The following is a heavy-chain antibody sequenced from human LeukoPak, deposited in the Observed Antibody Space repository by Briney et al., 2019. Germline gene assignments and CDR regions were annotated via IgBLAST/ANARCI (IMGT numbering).Heavy chain of an antibody. V-gene: IGHV3-11*01. CDR1: GFTFSDYY. Sequence: RPGGSLRLSCTASGFTFSDYYMNWVRQAPGKGPEWISYIRNSGSATYYADSVEGRFTISRDNAKNSLYLQMNSLRPEDTAMYYCTRGAEVSGYPVFQHWGQGALVTVSS. CDR3: TRGAEVSGYPVFQH. J-gene: IGHJ4*02. D-gene: IGHD3-22*01. CDR2: IRNSGSAT.